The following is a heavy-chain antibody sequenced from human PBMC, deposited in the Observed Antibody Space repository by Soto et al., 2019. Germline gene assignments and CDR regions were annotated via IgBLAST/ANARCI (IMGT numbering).Heavy chain of an antibody. CDR2: TYYRSKWYN. Sequence: PSQTLSLTCAISGDSVSSNSAAWDWIRQSPSRGLEWLGRTYYRSKWYNDYAVSVKSRITINPDTSKNQFSLQLNSVTPEDTAVYYCARDGVRASSGWYDAFDIWGQGIMVTVSS. CDR1: GDSVSSNSAA. CDR3: ARDGVRASSGWYDAFDI. V-gene: IGHV6-1*01. J-gene: IGHJ3*02. D-gene: IGHD6-19*01.